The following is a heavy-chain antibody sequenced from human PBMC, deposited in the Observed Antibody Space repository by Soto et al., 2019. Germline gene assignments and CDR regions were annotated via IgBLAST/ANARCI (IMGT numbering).Heavy chain of an antibody. D-gene: IGHD6-19*01. CDR1: SGSISSSNW. Sequence: SETLSLTCAVSSGSISSSNWWSWVRQPPGKGLEWIGEIYHSGSTNYNPSLKSRVTISVDKSKNQFSLKLSSVTAADTAVYYCAGGPPQWLEQESEYFKHWGQGTLVTAPQ. CDR3: AGGPPQWLEQESEYFKH. J-gene: IGHJ1*01. CDR2: IYHSGST. V-gene: IGHV4-4*02.